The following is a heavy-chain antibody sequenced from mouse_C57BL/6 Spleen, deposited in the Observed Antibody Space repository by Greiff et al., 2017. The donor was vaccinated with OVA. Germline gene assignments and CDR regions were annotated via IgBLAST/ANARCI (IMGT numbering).Heavy chain of an antibody. CDR1: GFTFRSYA. Sequence: EVHLVESGGGLVKPGGSLKLSCAASGFTFRSYAMSWVRQTPEKRLEWVATISDGGSYTYYPDNVKGRFTISRDNAKNNLYLQMSHLKSEDTAMYYCARQLTGSFAYWGQGTLVTVSA. J-gene: IGHJ3*01. CDR3: ARQLTGSFAY. D-gene: IGHD4-1*01. CDR2: ISDGGSYT. V-gene: IGHV5-4*01.